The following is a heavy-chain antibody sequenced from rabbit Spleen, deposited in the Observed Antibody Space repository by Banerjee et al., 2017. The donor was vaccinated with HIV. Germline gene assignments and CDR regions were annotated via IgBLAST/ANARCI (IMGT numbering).Heavy chain of an antibody. CDR1: GFTLSSYY. V-gene: IGHV1S7*01. CDR3: ARWFGGCNWDF. D-gene: IGHD5-1*01. Sequence: QLEESAGGLVQPGGSPKLSCKASGFTLSSYYMNWVRQAPGKGLEWIGYIDPVFGITYYANWVNGRFSISRENAQNTVFLQMTSLTAADTATYFCARWFGGCNWDFWGPGTLVTVS. J-gene: IGHJ6*01. CDR2: IDPVFGIT.